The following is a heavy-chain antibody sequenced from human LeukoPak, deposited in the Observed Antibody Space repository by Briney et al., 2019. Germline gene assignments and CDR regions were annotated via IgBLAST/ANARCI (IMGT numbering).Heavy chain of an antibody. CDR2: INHSGGT. CDR1: VGSFSGYY. CDR3: ARGRGVVVITPDY. D-gene: IGHD3-22*01. Sequence: SETLSLTCVVPVGSFSGYYWSWIRQPPGKGVEWIGEINHSGGTNYNPSLKSRVTISVHTSKNQFSLKLSSVTSADTAVYYCARGRGVVVITPDYWGQGTLVTVSS. V-gene: IGHV4-34*01. J-gene: IGHJ4*02.